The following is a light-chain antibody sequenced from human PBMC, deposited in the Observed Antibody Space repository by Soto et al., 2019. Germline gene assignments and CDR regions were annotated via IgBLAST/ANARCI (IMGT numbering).Light chain of an antibody. V-gene: IGKV3-11*01. CDR2: DAS. Sequence: EIVLTQSPATLSLSPGEIATLYFSASQSVSSYLAWYQQKPGQAPRLLIYDASNRATGIPARFSGSGSGTDFTLTISSLEPEDSAVYYCQQRNVWPPVTFGQGTRLEI. CDR3: QQRNVWPPVT. J-gene: IGKJ5*01. CDR1: QSVSSY.